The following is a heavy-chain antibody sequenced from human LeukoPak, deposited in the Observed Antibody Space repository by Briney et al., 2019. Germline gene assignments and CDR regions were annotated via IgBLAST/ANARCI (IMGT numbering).Heavy chain of an antibody. CDR1: GFTFSSYE. CDR2: ISSSGSTI. CDR3: ARRGEDGSYYDY. D-gene: IGHD1-26*01. J-gene: IGHJ4*02. V-gene: IGHV3-48*03. Sequence: PGGSLRLSCAASGFTFSSYEMNWVRQAPGKGLEWVSYISSSGSTIYYADSVKGRFTLSRDNAKNTMYLQMNSLRAEDTAVYYCARRGEDGSYYDYWGQGTLVTVSS.